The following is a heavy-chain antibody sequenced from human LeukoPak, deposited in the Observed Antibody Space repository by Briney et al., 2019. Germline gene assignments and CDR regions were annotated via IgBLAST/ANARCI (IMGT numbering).Heavy chain of an antibody. J-gene: IGHJ4*02. V-gene: IGHV4-34*01. CDR3: ARLMENWGSIDY. CDR2: INHSGST. CDR1: GGSFSGYY. D-gene: IGHD7-27*01. Sequence: PSETLSLTCAVYGGSFSGYYWSWIRQPPGKGLEWIGEINHSGSTNYNPSLKSRVTISVDTSKNQFSLKLSSVTAADTAVYYCARLMENWGSIDYWGQGTLVTVSS.